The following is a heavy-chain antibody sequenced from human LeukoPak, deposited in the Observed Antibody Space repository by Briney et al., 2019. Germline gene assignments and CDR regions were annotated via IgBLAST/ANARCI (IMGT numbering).Heavy chain of an antibody. CDR2: INTNTGNP. Sequence: GASVKVSCKASGYTFTSYAMNWVRQAPGQGLEWMGWINTNTGNPTYAQGFTGRFVFSLDTSVSTAYLQISGLKAEDTAVYYCARAPTHVLLWFGELLEFDYWGQGTLVTVSS. CDR3: ARAPTHVLLWFGELLEFDY. CDR1: GYTFTSYA. J-gene: IGHJ4*02. D-gene: IGHD3-10*01. V-gene: IGHV7-4-1*02.